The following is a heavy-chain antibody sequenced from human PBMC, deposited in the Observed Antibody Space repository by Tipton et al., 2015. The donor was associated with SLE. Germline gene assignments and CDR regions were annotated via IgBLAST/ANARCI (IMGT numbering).Heavy chain of an antibody. J-gene: IGHJ6*03. CDR2: IYHLGST. D-gene: IGHD6-19*01. Sequence: TLSLTCSASGGSISSFYWSWIRQTPGKRLEWIGYIYHLGSTEYNPSLESRVTILVDTSKNQFSLNLRSVTPADTAMYYCARETEDTGWIHSRDYIYYYYYVDVWGQGTTVTVSS. CDR1: GGSISSFY. CDR3: ARETEDTGWIHSRDYIYYYYYVDV. V-gene: IGHV4-59*01.